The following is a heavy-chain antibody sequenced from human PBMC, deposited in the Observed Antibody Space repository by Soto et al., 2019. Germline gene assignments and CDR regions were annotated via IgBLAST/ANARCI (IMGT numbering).Heavy chain of an antibody. Sequence: PPGTLSLTCSVSVDSAGNTTYYWSWIRQPPGKRLEWIGYVYYSGTTNYNPSLKNRVTISVDLSKSQVSLRLSSVTTADTALYYCARTTAVPNTLRSRYFFDYWGQGTLVTVSS. D-gene: IGHD4-17*01. V-gene: IGHV4-61*01. J-gene: IGHJ4*02. CDR3: ARTTAVPNTLRSRYFFDY. CDR1: VDSAGNTTYY. CDR2: VYYSGTT.